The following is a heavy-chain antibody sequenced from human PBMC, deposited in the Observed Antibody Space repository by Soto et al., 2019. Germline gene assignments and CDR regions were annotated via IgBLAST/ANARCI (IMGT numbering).Heavy chain of an antibody. CDR3: AMEYSSSTICYRAY. J-gene: IGHJ4*02. Sequence: QVQLVQSGAEVKKPGSSVKVSCKASGGTFSSYTISWVRQAPGQGLEWMGRIIPILGIANYAQKFQGRVTITADKSTSTAYMELSSLRSEDTAMYYCAMEYSSSTICYRAYWGQGTLVTVSS. CDR1: GGTFSSYT. CDR2: IIPILGIA. D-gene: IGHD2-2*02. V-gene: IGHV1-69*02.